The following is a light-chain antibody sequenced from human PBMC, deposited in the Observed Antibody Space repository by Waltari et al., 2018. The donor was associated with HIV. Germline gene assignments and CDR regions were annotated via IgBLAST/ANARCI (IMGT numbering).Light chain of an antibody. CDR1: QSISNF. CDR2: VAS. Sequence: DIQMTQSPSSLSASVGDRVTITCRATQSISNFLNWYQHKPGEAPKLLIYVASSLQGGVPSRFTGSGSGTDFTLTISCLQPEDVATYYCQQSHTSPWTFGQGTKVQV. V-gene: IGKV1-39*01. CDR3: QQSHTSPWT. J-gene: IGKJ1*01.